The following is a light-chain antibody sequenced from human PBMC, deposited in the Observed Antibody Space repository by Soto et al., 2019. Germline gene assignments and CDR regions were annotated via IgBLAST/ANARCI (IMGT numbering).Light chain of an antibody. CDR1: QSVLYSSNNKNY. CDR2: WAS. Sequence: DIVMTQSPDSLAVSLGERATINCKSSQSVLYSSNNKNYLAWYQQKPGQPPKLLIYWASTRESGVPDRFRGSGSGTDFTLTITSLQAEDFATYYCQQANSFPITFGQGTRLEIK. V-gene: IGKV4-1*01. CDR3: QQANSFPIT. J-gene: IGKJ5*01.